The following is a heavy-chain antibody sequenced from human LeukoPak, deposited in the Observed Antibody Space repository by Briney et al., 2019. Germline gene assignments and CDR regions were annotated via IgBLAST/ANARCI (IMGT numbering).Heavy chain of an antibody. Sequence: GRSLRLSCAASGFTFSSYGMHWVRQAPGKGLERVAVISYDGSNKYYADSVKGRFTISRDNSKNTLYLQMNSLRAEDTAVYYCAKARGDYEILGYFDYWGQGTLVTVSS. CDR3: AKARGDYEILGYFDY. CDR2: ISYDGSNK. CDR1: GFTFSSYG. V-gene: IGHV3-30*18. D-gene: IGHD4-17*01. J-gene: IGHJ4*02.